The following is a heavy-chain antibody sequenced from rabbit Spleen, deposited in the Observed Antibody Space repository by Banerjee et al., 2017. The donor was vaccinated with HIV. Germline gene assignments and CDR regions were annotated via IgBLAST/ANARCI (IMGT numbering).Heavy chain of an antibody. J-gene: IGHJ4*01. D-gene: IGHD2-1*01. CDR2: IYAGDGST. V-gene: IGHV1S40*01. Sequence: QSLEESGGGLVKPGGTLTLTCKASGFSLFSYWMCWVRQAPGKGLDLIGCIYAGDGSTDYANWVNGRFTISKTSSTTVTLKMTSLTAADTATYFCARGSATMTIVITGYYFKLWGQGTLVTVS. CDR3: ARGSATMTIVITGYYFKL. CDR1: GFSLFSYW.